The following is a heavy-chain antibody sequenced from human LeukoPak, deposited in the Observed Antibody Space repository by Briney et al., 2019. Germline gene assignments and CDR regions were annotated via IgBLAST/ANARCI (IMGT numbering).Heavy chain of an antibody. CDR3: ARRSPLGAFDI. D-gene: IGHD3-10*01. J-gene: IGHJ3*02. CDR2: INSDGSST. CDR1: GITFSSYW. V-gene: IGHV3-74*01. Sequence: GGSLRLSCAASGITFSSYWMHWVRQAPGKGLVWVSRINSDGSSTSYADSVKGRFTISRDNAKNTLYLQMDSLRAEDTSVYYCARRSPLGAFDIWGQGTMVTVSS.